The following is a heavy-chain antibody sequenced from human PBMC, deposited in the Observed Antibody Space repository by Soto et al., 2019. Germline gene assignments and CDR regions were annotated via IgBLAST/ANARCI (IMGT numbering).Heavy chain of an antibody. V-gene: IGHV4-31*03. J-gene: IGHJ6*02. CDR2: IYYSGST. Sequence: QVQLQESGPGLVKPSQTLSLTCTVSGGSISSGGYYWSWIRQHPGKGLEWIGYIYYSGSTYYNPSLKSRVTISVDTSKNQFSLKLSSVTAADTAVYYCGYGDPRYYYYGMDVWGQGTTVTVSS. CDR1: GGSISSGGYY. D-gene: IGHD4-17*01. CDR3: GYGDPRYYYYGMDV.